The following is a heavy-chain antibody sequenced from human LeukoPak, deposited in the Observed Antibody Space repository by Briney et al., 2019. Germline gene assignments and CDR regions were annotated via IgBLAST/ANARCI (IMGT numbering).Heavy chain of an antibody. CDR2: MHPNSGDT. J-gene: IGHJ4*02. Sequence: ASVKVSCKASGYTFTAYYMHWVRQAPGQGLEWMVWMHPNSGDTNYAQKFQGRVTMTRDTSITTAYMELSSLTSDDTAMYYCASVTYTSYDNFDYWGQGTLVTVSS. CDR1: GYTFTAYY. D-gene: IGHD3-9*01. V-gene: IGHV1-2*02. CDR3: ASVTYTSYDNFDY.